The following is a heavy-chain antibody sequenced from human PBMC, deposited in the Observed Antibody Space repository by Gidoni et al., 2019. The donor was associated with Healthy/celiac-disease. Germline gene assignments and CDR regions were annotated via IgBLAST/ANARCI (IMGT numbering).Heavy chain of an antibody. Sequence: GRFTISRDNSKNTLYLQMNSLRAEDTAVYYCARDSLITMLDRDAFDIWGQGTMVTVSS. J-gene: IGHJ3*02. CDR3: ARDSLITMLDRDAFDI. D-gene: IGHD3-22*01. V-gene: IGHV3-30*01.